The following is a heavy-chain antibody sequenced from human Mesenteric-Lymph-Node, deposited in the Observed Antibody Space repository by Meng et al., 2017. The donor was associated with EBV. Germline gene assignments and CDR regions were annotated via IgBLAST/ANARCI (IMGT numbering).Heavy chain of an antibody. V-gene: IGHV1-18*01. CDR3: ATDNWFDP. Sequence: QVQLVQSGSELKKPGASVKFSCKTSGYTFTTYTMNWVRQAPGQGLEWVGWITPYNGNTYYGQNVQGRVTMTTDTSTSTAYMELRSLRFDDTAVYYCATDNWFDPWGQGTLVTVSS. J-gene: IGHJ5*02. CDR1: GYTFTTYT. CDR2: ITPYNGNT.